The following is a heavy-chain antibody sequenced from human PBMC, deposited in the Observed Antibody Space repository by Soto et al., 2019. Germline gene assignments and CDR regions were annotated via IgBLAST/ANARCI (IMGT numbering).Heavy chain of an antibody. CDR1: GGTFSSYA. D-gene: IGHD3-22*01. CDR3: ARDLKRYYDSSGYGYYYYGMDV. J-gene: IGHJ6*02. V-gene: IGHV1-69*13. CDR2: IIPIFGTA. Sequence: SVKVSCKASGGTFSSYAISWVRQAPGQGLEWMGGIIPIFGTANYAQKFQGRVTITADESTSTAYMELSSLRSEDTAVYYCARDLKRYYDSSGYGYYYYGMDVWGQGTTVTV.